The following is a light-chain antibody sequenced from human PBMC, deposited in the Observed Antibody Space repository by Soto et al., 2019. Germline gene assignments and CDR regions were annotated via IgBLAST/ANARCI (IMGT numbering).Light chain of an antibody. CDR3: QQYNSAPWT. CDR1: QGISNY. J-gene: IGKJ1*01. CDR2: AAS. Sequence: DIQMTQSPSSLSASVGDRVTITCRASQGISNYLAWYQQKPGKVPKLLIYAASTLQSGVPSRFSGSGSGTDFTLTISSQQPEDVATYYCQQYNSAPWTFGQGTKVDIK. V-gene: IGKV1-27*01.